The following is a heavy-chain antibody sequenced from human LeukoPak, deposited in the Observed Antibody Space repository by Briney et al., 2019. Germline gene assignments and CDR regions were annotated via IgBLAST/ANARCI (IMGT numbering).Heavy chain of an antibody. CDR2: VNPSGGST. CDR1: GYTFTNYH. V-gene: IGHV1-46*01. Sequence: ASVKVSCKASGYTFTNYHMHWVRQAPGQGLEWMGIVNPSGGSTSYAQKFQGRVTMTRDTYTRTVYMELSSLRSEDTAVYYCSRTDLLGDFEHWGQGTLVTVSS. J-gene: IGHJ4*02. CDR3: SRTDLLGDFEH. D-gene: IGHD1-26*01.